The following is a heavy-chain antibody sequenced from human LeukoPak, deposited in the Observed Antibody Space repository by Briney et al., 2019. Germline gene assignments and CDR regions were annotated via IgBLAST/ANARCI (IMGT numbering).Heavy chain of an antibody. D-gene: IGHD6-13*01. CDR1: GFTFSSYS. J-gene: IGHJ3*02. CDR3: ARVYRLGYSSSWYNAFDI. Sequence: GGSLRLSCAASGFTFSSYSMNWVRQAPGKGLEWVSYISSSSSTIYYADSAKGRFTISRDNAKNSLYLQMNSLRAEDTAVYYCARVYRLGYSSSWYNAFDIWGQGTMVTVSS. V-gene: IGHV3-48*01. CDR2: ISSSSSTI.